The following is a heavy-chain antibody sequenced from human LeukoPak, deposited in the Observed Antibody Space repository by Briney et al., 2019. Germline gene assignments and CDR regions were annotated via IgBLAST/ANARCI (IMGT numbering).Heavy chain of an antibody. D-gene: IGHD5-24*01. CDR3: ARGRGYNHGPNDY. J-gene: IGHJ4*02. V-gene: IGHV1-46*01. CDR1: GGTFSSYA. Sequence: ASVKVSCKAPGGTFSSYAISWVRQAPGQGLGWMGIINPSGGSTSYAQKFQGRVTMTRDTSTSTVYMELSSLRSEDTAVYYCARGRGYNHGPNDYWGQGTLVTVSS. CDR2: INPSGGST.